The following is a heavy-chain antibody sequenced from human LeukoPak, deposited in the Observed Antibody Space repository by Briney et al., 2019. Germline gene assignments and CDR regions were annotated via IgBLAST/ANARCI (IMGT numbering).Heavy chain of an antibody. CDR1: EFTFSSYS. D-gene: IGHD1-26*01. Sequence: GSLRLSCAASEFTFSSYSMNWVRQAPGKGLEWVSSISSSSNIYYADSVKGRFAVSRDNAKNEMYLQMNSLRAEDTAVYYCARDNGGSYDYWGQGTLVTVSS. CDR3: ARDNGGSYDY. CDR2: ISSSSNI. J-gene: IGHJ4*02. V-gene: IGHV3-21*01.